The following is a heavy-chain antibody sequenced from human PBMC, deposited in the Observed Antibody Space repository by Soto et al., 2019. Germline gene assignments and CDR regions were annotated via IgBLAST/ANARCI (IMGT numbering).Heavy chain of an antibody. CDR3: ARGRDTAMVSKGNWFDP. Sequence: SETLSLTCTVSGDSINSNDYYWSWVRQPPGKGLEWIGYIYYNEDTYYSPSLRGRVIISRDTSKNQFSLKLGSVTVADTAVYYCARGRDTAMVSKGNWFDPWGQGTPVTVSS. J-gene: IGHJ5*02. D-gene: IGHD5-18*01. CDR2: IYYNEDT. V-gene: IGHV4-30-4*01. CDR1: GDSINSNDYY.